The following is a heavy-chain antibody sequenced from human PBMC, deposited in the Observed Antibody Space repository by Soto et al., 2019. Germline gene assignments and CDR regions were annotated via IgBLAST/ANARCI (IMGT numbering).Heavy chain of an antibody. V-gene: IGHV3-48*02. D-gene: IGHD6-19*01. Sequence: EVQLVESGGGSVQPGGSLRLSCAASGFTFSTFSMNWVRQAPGRGLEWISYISGGGRPISYADSVKGRFTISRDNAKNSLYLQMYSLTDEDTAVYYCARDLGWAFDSWGQGTLVTVSS. J-gene: IGHJ4*02. CDR1: GFTFSTFS. CDR3: ARDLGWAFDS. CDR2: ISGGGRPI.